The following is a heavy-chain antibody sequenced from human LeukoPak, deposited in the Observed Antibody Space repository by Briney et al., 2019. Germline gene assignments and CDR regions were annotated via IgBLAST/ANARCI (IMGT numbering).Heavy chain of an antibody. J-gene: IGHJ4*02. Sequence: GGSLRLSCTASGFTFSAFWMTWVRQAPGKGLEWVAVISNDERNKYYTNSVKGRFTISRDNFKNTLYLQMNSLRAEDTAVYYCARTYSSGWWPLDYWGQGTLVTVSS. CDR2: ISNDERNK. CDR3: ARTYSSGWWPLDY. V-gene: IGHV3-30*03. CDR1: GFTFSAFW. D-gene: IGHD6-19*01.